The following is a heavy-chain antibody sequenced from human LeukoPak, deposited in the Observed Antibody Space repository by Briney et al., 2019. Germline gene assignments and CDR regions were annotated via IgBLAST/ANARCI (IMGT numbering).Heavy chain of an antibody. J-gene: IGHJ4*02. CDR1: GGSISSYY. CDR2: IYYSGST. V-gene: IGHV4-59*01. CDR3: ATTYGDPRNFDY. D-gene: IGHD4-17*01. Sequence: SETLSLTCTVSGGSISSYYWSWIRQPPGKGLEWIGYIYYSGSTNYNPSLKSRVTISVDTSKNQFSLKLSSVTAADTAVYYCATTYGDPRNFDYWGQGTLVTVSS.